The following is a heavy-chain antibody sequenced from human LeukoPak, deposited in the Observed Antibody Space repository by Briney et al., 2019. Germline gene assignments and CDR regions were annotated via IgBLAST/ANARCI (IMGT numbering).Heavy chain of an antibody. Sequence: KPSETLSLTLTVSGGSISGYFWSWIRQPARKGLEWIGRIYSSGSNNYNPSLKSRVTMSLDTSKNHLSLNLSSVTAADTAVYYCAREPTSGREPTSGRPLDYWGQGTLVTVSS. V-gene: IGHV4-4*07. D-gene: IGHD5-12*01. CDR2: IYSSGSN. J-gene: IGHJ4*02. CDR1: GGSISGYF. CDR3: AREPTSGREPTSGRPLDY.